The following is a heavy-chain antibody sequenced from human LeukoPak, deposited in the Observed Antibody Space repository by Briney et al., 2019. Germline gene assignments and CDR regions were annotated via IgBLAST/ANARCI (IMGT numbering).Heavy chain of an antibody. V-gene: IGHV4-38-2*02. CDR2: IYHSGST. CDR3: ARDPGLLWFGELSGAFDI. J-gene: IGHJ3*02. Sequence: SETLSLTCTVSGYSISSGCYWGWIRQPPGKGLEWIGSIYHSGSTYYNPSLKSRVTISVDTSKNQFSLKLSSVTAADTAVYYCARDPGLLWFGELSGAFDIWGQGTMVTVSS. CDR1: GYSISSGCY. D-gene: IGHD3-10*01.